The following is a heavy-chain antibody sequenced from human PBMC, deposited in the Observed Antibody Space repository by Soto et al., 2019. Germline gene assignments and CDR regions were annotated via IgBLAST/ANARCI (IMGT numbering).Heavy chain of an antibody. CDR3: AKGRGGSGSLTPRVDF. CDR1: GFTFNNYA. Sequence: EVQLLESGGGLVQPGGSLRLSCAASGFTFNNYAMTWVRQAPGKGREWVSAISGGGDTTTAADSVKGRFTVSRDGSKTTLSLQMSSLRAEDAALYYCAKGRGGSGSLTPRVDFWGQGTLVTVSS. CDR2: ISGGGDTT. D-gene: IGHD3-10*01. J-gene: IGHJ4*02. V-gene: IGHV3-23*01.